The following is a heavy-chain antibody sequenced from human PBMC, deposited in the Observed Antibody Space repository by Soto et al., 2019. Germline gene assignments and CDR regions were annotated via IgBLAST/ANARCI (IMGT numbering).Heavy chain of an antibody. CDR3: AGRWVYYGSGTLYYYYGMDV. D-gene: IGHD3-10*01. V-gene: IGHV4-34*01. J-gene: IGHJ6*02. Sequence: SETLSLTCAVYGGSFSGYYWSWIRQPPGKGLEWIGEINHSGSTNYNPSLKSRVTISVDTSKKQFSLKLSSVTAADTAVYYCAGRWVYYGSGTLYYYYGMDVWGQGTPVTV. CDR1: GGSFSGYY. CDR2: INHSGST.